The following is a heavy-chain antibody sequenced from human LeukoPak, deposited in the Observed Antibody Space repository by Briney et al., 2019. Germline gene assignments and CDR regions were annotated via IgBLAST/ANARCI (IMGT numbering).Heavy chain of an antibody. Sequence: GASVKVSCKASGYTFTSYAMHWVRQAPGQRLEWMGWINAGNGNTKYSQKFQGRVIITRDTSAGTAYMELSSLRSEDTAVYYCARDRWLRPYYFDYWGQGTLVTVSS. CDR2: INAGNGNT. V-gene: IGHV1-3*01. CDR1: GYTFTSYA. CDR3: ARDRWLRPYYFDY. J-gene: IGHJ4*02. D-gene: IGHD5-12*01.